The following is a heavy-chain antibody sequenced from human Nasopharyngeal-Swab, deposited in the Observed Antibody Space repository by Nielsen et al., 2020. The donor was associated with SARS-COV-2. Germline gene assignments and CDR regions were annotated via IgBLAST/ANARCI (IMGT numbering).Heavy chain of an antibody. CDR2: INSDGSST. Sequence: GESLKISCAASGFTFSSYWMHRVRQAPGKGLVWVSRINSDGSSTSYADSVKGRFTISRDNAKNTLYLQMNSLRAEDTAVYYCAREGTQWELLDAFDIWGQGTMVTVSS. J-gene: IGHJ3*02. D-gene: IGHD1-26*01. CDR1: GFTFSSYW. V-gene: IGHV3-74*01. CDR3: AREGTQWELLDAFDI.